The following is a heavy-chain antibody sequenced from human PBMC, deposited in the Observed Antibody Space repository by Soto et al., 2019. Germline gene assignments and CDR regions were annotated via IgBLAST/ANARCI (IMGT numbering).Heavy chain of an antibody. D-gene: IGHD1-26*01. V-gene: IGHV3-48*03. Sequence: EVQLVESGGGLVQPGGSLRLSCAASGFIFSSYEMNWVRQAPGKGLEWVSYISYSGSPTDYADSVKGRFTISRDNARNSLYLQMNSLRVEDTAVYYCVRDRTASVPTSIDYWGHGTLVTVSS. CDR2: ISYSGSPT. J-gene: IGHJ4*01. CDR1: GFIFSSYE. CDR3: VRDRTASVPTSIDY.